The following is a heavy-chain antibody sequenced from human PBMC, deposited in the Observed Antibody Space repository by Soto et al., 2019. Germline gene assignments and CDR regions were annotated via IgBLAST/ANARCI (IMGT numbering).Heavy chain of an antibody. Sequence: TSETVSLTCTVSGGSIRSGGHYWGWVRQPPGKGLEWIGNIFYRGNTYYNPSLMSRVTISVDTSKNQFTLNLRFVTASDTAVYYCARHKDTSSRYLLPDYWGQGILVTVSS. CDR1: GGSIRSGGHY. D-gene: IGHD6-13*01. CDR2: IFYRGNT. V-gene: IGHV4-39*01. CDR3: ARHKDTSSRYLLPDY. J-gene: IGHJ4*02.